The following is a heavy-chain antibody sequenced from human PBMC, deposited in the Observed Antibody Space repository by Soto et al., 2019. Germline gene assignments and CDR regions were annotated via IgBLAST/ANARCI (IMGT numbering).Heavy chain of an antibody. CDR1: GLTFSNCW. Sequence: EVQLEESGGTLVQPGGSLRLSYAASGLTFSNCWMSWVRQAPGKGLEWVANIKQDGREKYYVDSVRGRFTISRDNAKNSLYLQMSSLRAEDTAVYYCTKVVGLAGQDWGQGTLVTVSS. J-gene: IGHJ4*02. V-gene: IGHV3-7*01. D-gene: IGHD6-19*01. CDR2: IKQDGREK. CDR3: TKVVGLAGQD.